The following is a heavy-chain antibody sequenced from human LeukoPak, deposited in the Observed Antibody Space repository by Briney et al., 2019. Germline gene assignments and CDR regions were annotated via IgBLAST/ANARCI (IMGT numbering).Heavy chain of an antibody. J-gene: IGHJ6*03. Sequence: SQTLSLTCAISGDSVSTNSVAWNWIRQSPSRGLEWLGRTSYRSKWYNDYAVSVKSRITITPDTSKNQFSLQLNSVTPEDTAVYYCARHGTRYHYYYMDVWGKGTTVTISS. CDR3: ARHGTRYHYYYMDV. D-gene: IGHD1-14*01. CDR2: TSYRSKWYN. CDR1: GDSVSTNSVA. V-gene: IGHV6-1*01.